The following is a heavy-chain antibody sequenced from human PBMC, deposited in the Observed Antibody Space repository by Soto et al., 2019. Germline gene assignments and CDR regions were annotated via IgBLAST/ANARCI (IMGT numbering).Heavy chain of an antibody. CDR3: ARDQDSSGYYWVDYYGMDV. Sequence: QVQLVQSGAEVKKPGSSVRVSCKASGGTFSSYAISWVRQAPGQGLEWMGGIIPLFGTTNYAQKFQGRVTIAADESTSTAYMELSRLRSEDAAVYYCARDQDSSGYYWVDYYGMDVWGQGTTVTVSS. CDR2: IIPLFGTT. D-gene: IGHD3-22*01. J-gene: IGHJ6*02. V-gene: IGHV1-69*01. CDR1: GGTFSSYA.